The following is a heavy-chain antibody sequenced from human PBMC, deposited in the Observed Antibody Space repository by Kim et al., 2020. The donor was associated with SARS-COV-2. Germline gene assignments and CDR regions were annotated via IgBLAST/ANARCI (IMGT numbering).Heavy chain of an antibody. J-gene: IGHJ5*02. CDR3: ARLQSSGYYDTGDNWFDP. V-gene: IGHV4-38-2*02. CDR1: GYSMTSGYY. CDR2: IFHSGTT. Sequence: SETLSLTCTVSGYSMTSGYYWGWIRQPPGKGLEWIGTIFHSGTTYYNPSLKSRVTISVDTSKNQFSLKLSSVTAADTALYYCARLQSSGYYDTGDNWFDP. D-gene: IGHD3-22*01.